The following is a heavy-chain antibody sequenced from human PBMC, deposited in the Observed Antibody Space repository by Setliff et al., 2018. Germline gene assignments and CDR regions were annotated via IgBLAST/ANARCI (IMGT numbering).Heavy chain of an antibody. CDR3: RLWSHSYHNDY. D-gene: IGHD3-16*02. CDR1: GFTYNNCW. V-gene: IGHV4-34*08. CDR2: SDHGGNT. Sequence: GSLRLSCGASGFTYNNCWVSWVRQSPGKGLEWIGESDHGGNTTIHPSLKSRLTMSVDTSKNQFSLKLTSVTAADTAVYYCRLWSHSYHNDYWGQGTLVTVSS. J-gene: IGHJ4*02.